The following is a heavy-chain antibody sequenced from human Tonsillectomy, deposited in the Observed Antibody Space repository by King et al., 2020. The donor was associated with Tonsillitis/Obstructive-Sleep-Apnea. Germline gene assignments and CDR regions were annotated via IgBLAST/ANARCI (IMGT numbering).Heavy chain of an antibody. CDR2: IYSGGST. Sequence: VQLVESGGGLIQPGGSLRLSCAASGFTVSSNYMSWVRQAPGKGLEWVSVIYSGGSTYYADSVKGRFTISRDNSKNTLYLQMNSLRAEDTAVYYCASPSCSSSCPESYYYYYMDVWGKGTTVTVSS. CDR3: ASPSCSSSCPESYYYYYMDV. D-gene: IGHD6-13*01. V-gene: IGHV3-53*01. J-gene: IGHJ6*03. CDR1: GFTVSSNY.